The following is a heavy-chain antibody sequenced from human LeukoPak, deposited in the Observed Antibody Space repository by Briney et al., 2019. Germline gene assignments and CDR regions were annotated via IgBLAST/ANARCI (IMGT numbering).Heavy chain of an antibody. V-gene: IGHV4-39*07. Sequence: SETLSLTCTVSGGSISSSSYYWGWIRQPPGKGLEWIGSIYYSGSTYYNPSLKSRVTISVDTSKNQFSLKLSSVTAADTAVYYCARENDFWSGVHFDYWGQGTLVTVSS. D-gene: IGHD3-3*01. CDR3: ARENDFWSGVHFDY. CDR2: IYYSGST. J-gene: IGHJ4*02. CDR1: GGSISSSSYY.